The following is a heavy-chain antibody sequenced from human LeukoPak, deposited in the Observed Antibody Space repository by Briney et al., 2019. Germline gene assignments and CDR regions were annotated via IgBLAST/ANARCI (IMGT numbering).Heavy chain of an antibody. CDR1: GFPFSSYA. CDR2: MSQDGTNK. J-gene: IGHJ4*02. Sequence: GGSLRLSCAASGFPFSSYAMHWVRQAPGKGLEWVAFMSQDGTNKYYADSAKGRFTISRDNGKNSLYLQMNSLRVEDTAVYYCARESGLGVISPYFDYWGQGTLVTVSS. D-gene: IGHD2-21*01. V-gene: IGHV3-30-3*01. CDR3: ARESGLGVISPYFDY.